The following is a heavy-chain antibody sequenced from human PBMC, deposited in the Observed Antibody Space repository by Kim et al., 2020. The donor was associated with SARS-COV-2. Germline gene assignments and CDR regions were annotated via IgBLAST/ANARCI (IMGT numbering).Heavy chain of an antibody. V-gene: IGHV3-30*18. CDR3: AKDLKSGGYYYYYGVDV. J-gene: IGHJ6*02. D-gene: IGHD1-26*01. Sequence: GGSLRLSCAASGFNFGIYGMHWVRQAPGKGLEWVAFLSYDGSSQAYGDSVKGRLTISRDNSKNTLYLQLNSLRPEDTAVYYCAKDLKSGGYYYYYGVDVWGQGPTVTVSS. CDR1: GFNFGIYG. CDR2: LSYDGSSQ.